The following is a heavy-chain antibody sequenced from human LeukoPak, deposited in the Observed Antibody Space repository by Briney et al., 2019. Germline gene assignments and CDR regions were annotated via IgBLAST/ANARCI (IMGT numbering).Heavy chain of an antibody. V-gene: IGHV3-23*01. D-gene: IGHD5-18*01. J-gene: IGHJ4*02. CDR3: AKAREYSSGYGIDY. CDR2: ISGSGGTT. Sequence: GGSLRLSCSASGFTFSSYAMSWVRQAPGKGLEWVSGISGSGGTTYYADSVKGQFTISRDNSKKTLYLQMNSLRAEDTAIYYCAKAREYSSGYGIDYWGQGTLVTVSS. CDR1: GFTFSSYA.